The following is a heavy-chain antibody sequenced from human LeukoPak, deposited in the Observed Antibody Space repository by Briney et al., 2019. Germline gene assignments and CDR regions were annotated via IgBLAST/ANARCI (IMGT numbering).Heavy chain of an antibody. CDR1: GFTFSSYV. Sequence: GGSLRLSCEASGFTFSSYVMSWVRQAPGKGLEWVSAISGSDGSTYYADSVKGRFTISRDNSKNTLYLQMNSLRAEDTAVYYCAKPAWTQLWHYFDCWGQGTLVTVSS. CDR3: AKPAWTQLWHYFDC. CDR2: ISGSDGST. V-gene: IGHV3-23*01. D-gene: IGHD5-18*01. J-gene: IGHJ4*02.